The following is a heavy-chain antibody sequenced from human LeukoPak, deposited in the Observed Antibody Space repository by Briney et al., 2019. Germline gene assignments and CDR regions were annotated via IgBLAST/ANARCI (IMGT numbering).Heavy chain of an antibody. D-gene: IGHD3-9*01. CDR2: IIPIFGTA. CDR3: ARDQEGELRYFDWLSPLDY. CDR1: GGTFSSYA. Sequence: ASVKVSCKASGGTFSSYAISWVRQAPGQGLEWMGGIIPIFGTANYAQKFQGRVTITADESTSTAYMELSSLRSEDTAVYYCARDQEGELRYFDWLSPLDYWGQGTLVTVSS. J-gene: IGHJ4*02. V-gene: IGHV1-69*13.